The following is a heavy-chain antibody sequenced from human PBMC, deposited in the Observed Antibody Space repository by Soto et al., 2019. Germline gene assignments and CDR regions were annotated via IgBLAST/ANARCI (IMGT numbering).Heavy chain of an antibody. J-gene: IGHJ5*02. Sequence: ASVKVSCKASGGTFSSYSISWARQAPGQGLEWMGGIIPIFGTANYAQKFQGRVTITADESTSTAYMELSSLRSEDTAVYYCARKQYNWNYDWFDPWGQGTLVTVSS. CDR1: GGTFSSYS. CDR3: ARKQYNWNYDWFDP. V-gene: IGHV1-69*13. D-gene: IGHD1-7*01. CDR2: IIPIFGTA.